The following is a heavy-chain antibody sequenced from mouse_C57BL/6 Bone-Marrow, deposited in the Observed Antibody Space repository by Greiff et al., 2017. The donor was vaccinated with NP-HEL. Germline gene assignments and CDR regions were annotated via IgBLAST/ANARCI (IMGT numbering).Heavy chain of an antibody. J-gene: IGHJ1*03. Sequence: VQLQESGAELMKPGASVKLSCKATGYTFTGYWIEWVKQRPGHGLEWIGEILPGSGSTNYNEKFKGKATFTADTSSNTAYMQLSSLTTEDSAIYCCARWGYYGSSPYWYFDVWGTGTTVTVSS. CDR3: ARWGYYGSSPYWYFDV. CDR1: GYTFTGYW. D-gene: IGHD1-1*01. CDR2: ILPGSGST. V-gene: IGHV1-9*01.